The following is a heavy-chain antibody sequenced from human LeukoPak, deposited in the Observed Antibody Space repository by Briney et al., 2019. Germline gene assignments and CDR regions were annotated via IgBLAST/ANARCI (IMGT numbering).Heavy chain of an antibody. V-gene: IGHV3-21*01. D-gene: IGHD2-15*01. CDR2: ISSSSSYI. CDR1: GFTFSSYS. Sequence: GGSLRLSCAASGFTFSSYSMNWVRQAPGKGLEWVSSISSSSSYIYYADSVKGRFTISRDDAKNSLYLQMNSLRAEDTAVYYCARLFGGSCWHAFDIWGQGTMVTVSS. CDR3: ARLFGGSCWHAFDI. J-gene: IGHJ3*02.